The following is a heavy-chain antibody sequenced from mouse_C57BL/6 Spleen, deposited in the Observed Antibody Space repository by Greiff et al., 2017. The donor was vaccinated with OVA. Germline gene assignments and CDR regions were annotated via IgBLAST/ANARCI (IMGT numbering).Heavy chain of an antibody. CDR2: ISYDGSN. D-gene: IGHD1-1*01. CDR1: GYSITSGYY. CDR3: ANYYYGSRAY. V-gene: IGHV3-6*01. Sequence: EVKLVESGPGLVKPSQSLSLTCSVTGYSITSGYYWNWIRQFPGNKLEWMGYISYDGSNNYNPSLKNRISITRDTSKNQFFLKLNSVTTEDTATYYYANYYYGSRAYWGQGTLVTVSA. J-gene: IGHJ3*01.